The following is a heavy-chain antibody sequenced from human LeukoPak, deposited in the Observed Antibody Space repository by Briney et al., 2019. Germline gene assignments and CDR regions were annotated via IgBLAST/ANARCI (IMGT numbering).Heavy chain of an antibody. Sequence: GGSLRLSCAASGFTFSSYAMHWVRQAPGKGLEYVSAISSNGGSTYYANSVKGRFTISRDNSKNTLYLQMGSLRAEDMAVYYCARWVVPNDYSSSSDYYYYMDVWGKGTTVTVSS. CDR2: ISSNGGST. D-gene: IGHD6-6*01. V-gene: IGHV3-64*01. J-gene: IGHJ6*03. CDR3: ARWVVPNDYSSSSDYYYYMDV. CDR1: GFTFSSYA.